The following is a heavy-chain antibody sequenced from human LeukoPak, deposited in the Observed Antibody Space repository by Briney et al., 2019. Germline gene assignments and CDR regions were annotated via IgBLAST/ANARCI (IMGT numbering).Heavy chain of an antibody. V-gene: IGHV3-30*02. J-gene: IGHJ4*02. CDR2: IRYDGSNK. CDR1: GFTFSSYG. D-gene: IGHD6-19*01. CDR3: ARDASVAVAGHGSPFDY. Sequence: GGALRLSCAASGFTFSSYGMHWVRQAPGKGLEWVAFIRYDGSNKYYADSVKGRFTISRDNSKNTLYLQMNSLRAEDTAVYYLARDASVAVAGHGSPFDYWGQGTLVTVSS.